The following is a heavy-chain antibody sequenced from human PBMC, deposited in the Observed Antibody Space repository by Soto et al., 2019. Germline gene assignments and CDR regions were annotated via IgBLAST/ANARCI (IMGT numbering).Heavy chain of an antibody. J-gene: IGHJ4*02. V-gene: IGHV4-34*01. D-gene: IGHD6-13*01. Sequence: SETLSLTCAVYGGSFSGYCWSWIRQPPGKGLEWIGEINHSGSTNYNPSLKSRVTISVDTSKNQFSLRLTSVTASDTAVYYCARPDSSSWAAPFGSWGQGTLVTVS. CDR1: GGSFSGYC. CDR3: ARPDSSSWAAPFGS. CDR2: INHSGST.